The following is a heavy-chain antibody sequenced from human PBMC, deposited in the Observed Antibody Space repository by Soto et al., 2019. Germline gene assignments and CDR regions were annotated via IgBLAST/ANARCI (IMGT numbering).Heavy chain of an antibody. D-gene: IGHD6-13*01. CDR2: IIPIFGTA. J-gene: IGHJ5*02. CDR3: ASGSNGKRQLNWFDP. V-gene: IGHV1-69*13. Sequence: ASVKVSCKASGGTFSSYAISWVRQAPGQGLEWMGGIIPIFGTANYAQKFQGRVTITADESTSTAYMELSSLRSEDTAVYYCASGSNGKRQLNWFDPWGQGTLVTVSS. CDR1: GGTFSSYA.